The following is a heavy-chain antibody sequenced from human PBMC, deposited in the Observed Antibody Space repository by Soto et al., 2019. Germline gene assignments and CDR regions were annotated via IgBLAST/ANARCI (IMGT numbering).Heavy chain of an antibody. Sequence: QVQLQESGPGLVKPSETLSLTCTVSGGSISSYYWSWIRQPPGKGLEWIGYIYYSGSTNYNPSLKSRVTISVDTSKNQFSLKLSSVTAADTAVYYCARGSSYDYIWGSYRYTDQVRWFAPWGQGTLVTVSS. D-gene: IGHD3-16*02. V-gene: IGHV4-59*01. CDR1: GGSISSYY. J-gene: IGHJ5*02. CDR2: IYYSGST. CDR3: ARGSSYDYIWGSYRYTDQVRWFAP.